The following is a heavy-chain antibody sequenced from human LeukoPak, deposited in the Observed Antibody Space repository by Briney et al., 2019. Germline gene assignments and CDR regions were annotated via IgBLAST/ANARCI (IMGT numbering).Heavy chain of an antibody. J-gene: IGHJ4*02. D-gene: IGHD5-18*01. CDR1: GGSISSYY. CDR3: ARGDTAMAHDY. CDR2: IYYSGSI. V-gene: IGHV4-59*08. Sequence: PSETLSLTCTVSGGSISSYYWSWIRQPPGKGLEWIGYIYYSGSINYNPSLKSRVTISVDTSKSQFSLKLSAVTAADTAVYYCARGDTAMAHDYWGQGTLVTVSS.